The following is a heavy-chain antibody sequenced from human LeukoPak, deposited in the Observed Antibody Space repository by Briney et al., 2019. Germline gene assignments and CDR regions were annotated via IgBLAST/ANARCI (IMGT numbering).Heavy chain of an antibody. J-gene: IGHJ4*02. CDR3: ARWTGVYFDY. CDR1: GYTFTGYY. CDR2: INPNSGGT. V-gene: IGHV1-2*02. Sequence: APVKASCKASGYTFTGYYMPWVRQAPGQGLEWMGWINPNSGGTNYAQKFQGRVTMTRDTSISTAYMELSRLRSDDTAVYYCARWTGVYFDYWGQGTLVTVSS. D-gene: IGHD3-10*01.